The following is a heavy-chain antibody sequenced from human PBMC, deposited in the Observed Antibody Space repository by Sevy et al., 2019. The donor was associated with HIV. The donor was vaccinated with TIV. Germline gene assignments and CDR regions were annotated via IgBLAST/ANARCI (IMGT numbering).Heavy chain of an antibody. D-gene: IGHD3-22*01. CDR2: ISSSSSYI. V-gene: IGHV3-21*01. CDR3: ARAAYYYDSSRYYYVDY. Sequence: GGSLRLSCAASGFTFSSYSMNWVHQAPGKGLEWVSSISSSSSYIYDADSVKGRFTISRDNAKNSLYLQMNSLRAEDTAVYYCARAAYYYDSSRYYYVDYRGQGTLVTVSS. J-gene: IGHJ4*02. CDR1: GFTFSSYS.